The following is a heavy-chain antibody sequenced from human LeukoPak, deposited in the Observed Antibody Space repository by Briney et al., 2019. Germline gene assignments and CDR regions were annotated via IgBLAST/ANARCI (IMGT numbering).Heavy chain of an antibody. V-gene: IGHV1-46*03. J-gene: IGHJ4*02. Sequence: ASVKVSCKASGYTFTSYYMHWVRQAPGQGLEWMGIINPSGGSTSYAQKFQGRVTMTRDTSTSTVYMELSSLRSEDTAVYYCVTFTYGSSGYSFEVADYWGQGTLVTVSS. CDR2: INPSGGST. CDR3: VTFTYGSSGYSFEVADY. CDR1: GYTFTSYY. D-gene: IGHD3-22*01.